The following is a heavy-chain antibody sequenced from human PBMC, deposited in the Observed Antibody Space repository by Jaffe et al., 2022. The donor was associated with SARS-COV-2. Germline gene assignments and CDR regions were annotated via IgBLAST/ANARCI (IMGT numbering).Heavy chain of an antibody. D-gene: IGHD6-13*01. Sequence: EVQLLESGGGLVQPGGSLRLSCAASGFTFSSYAMSWVRQAPGKGLEWVSAISGSGGSTYYADSVKGRFTISRDNSKNTLYLQMNSLRAEDTAVYYCAKWSSWFDYYYYGMDVWGQGTTVTVSS. CDR1: GFTFSSYA. CDR3: AKWSSWFDYYYYGMDV. V-gene: IGHV3-23*01. CDR2: ISGSGGST. J-gene: IGHJ6*02.